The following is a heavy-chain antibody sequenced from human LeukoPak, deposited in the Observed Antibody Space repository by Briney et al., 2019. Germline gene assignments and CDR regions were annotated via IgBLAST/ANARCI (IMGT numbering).Heavy chain of an antibody. CDR1: GDSISSFY. CDR3: ARGGASSNWFDP. Sequence: TETLSLTCTVSGDSISSFYWSWIRQPPGKRPEGIGYISYSGSTEYNPSLRSRVTISVDTSKNQLSLKLSSVTAADTAVYYCARGGASSNWFDPWGQGTLVTVSS. D-gene: IGHD4/OR15-4a*01. J-gene: IGHJ5*02. V-gene: IGHV4-59*01. CDR2: ISYSGST.